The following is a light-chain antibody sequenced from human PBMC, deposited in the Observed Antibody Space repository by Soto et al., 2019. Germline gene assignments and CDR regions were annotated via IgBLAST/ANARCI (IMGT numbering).Light chain of an antibody. CDR1: QSVSSD. CDR2: GAS. J-gene: IGKJ4*01. Sequence: EIVLTQSPATLSVAPGERATLSCRASQSVSSDLAWFQQKPGQAPRLLMYGASTRATGIPARFSGSGSGTEFTLTISSLQSEDFALYHCQQYNNWPLTFGGGTKVEIK. CDR3: QQYNNWPLT. V-gene: IGKV3-15*01.